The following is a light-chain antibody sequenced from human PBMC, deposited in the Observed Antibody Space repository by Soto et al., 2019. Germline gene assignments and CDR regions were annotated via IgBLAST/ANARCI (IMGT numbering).Light chain of an antibody. CDR3: LQDDTYPLT. Sequence: AIQMTQSPSSLSASVGDRVTITCRASQGIRNDLGWYQQKPGKAPKLLIYGASTLHSGVPSRFSGSGSGTEFTHTISSLQPEDFATYYCLQDDTYPLTFGGGTKVEIK. CDR2: GAS. V-gene: IGKV1-6*01. J-gene: IGKJ4*01. CDR1: QGIRND.